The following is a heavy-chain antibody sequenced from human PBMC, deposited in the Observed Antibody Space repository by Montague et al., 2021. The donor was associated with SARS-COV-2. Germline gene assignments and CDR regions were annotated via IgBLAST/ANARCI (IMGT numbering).Heavy chain of an antibody. CDR2: IDWDDDK. V-gene: IGHV2-70*11. CDR3: ARTAGTDYTGYYYYAMDV. D-gene: IGHD3-10*01. J-gene: IGHJ6*02. Sequence: PALVKPTQTLTLTCTFSGFSLSTSGMCVSWIRQPPGKALEWLARIDWDDDKYYSTSRKTRLTISEDTSKNQVVLTMTNMDPVDTATYYCARTAGTDYTGYYYYAMDVWGQGTTVTVSS. CDR1: GFSLSTSGMC.